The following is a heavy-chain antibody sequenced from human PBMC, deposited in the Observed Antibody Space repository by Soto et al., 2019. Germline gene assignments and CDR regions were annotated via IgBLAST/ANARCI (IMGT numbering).Heavy chain of an antibody. D-gene: IGHD4-17*01. CDR3: AVGDYDSPTYYYYYGMDV. CDR2: INSDGSST. V-gene: IGHV3-74*01. J-gene: IGHJ6*02. Sequence: EVQLVESGGGLVQPGGSLRLSCAASGFTFSSYWMHWVRQAPGKGLVWVSRINSDGSSTSYADSVKGRFTISRDNAKNTLYLQMYSLRAEDTAVYYCAVGDYDSPTYYYYYGMDVWGQGTTVTVSS. CDR1: GFTFSSYW.